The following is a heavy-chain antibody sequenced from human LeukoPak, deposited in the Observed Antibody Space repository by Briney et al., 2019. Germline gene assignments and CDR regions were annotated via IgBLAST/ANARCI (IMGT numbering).Heavy chain of an antibody. J-gene: IGHJ2*01. Sequence: KSSETLSLTCTLSGGSISTYYWSWIRQPPGKGLEWIGYIYYSGSTNYNPSLKSRVTISIDTSKNQFSLKLNSVTAADTAVYYCARHDYWFFDLWGRGTLLIVSS. CDR3: ARHDYWFFDL. CDR2: IYYSGST. CDR1: GGSISTYY. V-gene: IGHV4-59*01. D-gene: IGHD3-3*01.